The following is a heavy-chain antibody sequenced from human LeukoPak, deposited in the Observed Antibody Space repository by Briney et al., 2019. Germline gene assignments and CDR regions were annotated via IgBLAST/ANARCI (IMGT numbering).Heavy chain of an antibody. CDR3: STGGYFYDY. D-gene: IGHD2-21*01. J-gene: IGHJ4*02. Sequence: PGGSLRLSCVGSGFTFSNAWMNWVRQSPGKGLEWVGRIKSKPDGGTKDYAAPVKGRFTISRDASKTTIYLQMKSLKTEDTAVYYCSTGGYFYDYWGQGTLVTVPS. V-gene: IGHV3-15*01. CDR1: GFTFSNAW. CDR2: IKSKPDGGTK.